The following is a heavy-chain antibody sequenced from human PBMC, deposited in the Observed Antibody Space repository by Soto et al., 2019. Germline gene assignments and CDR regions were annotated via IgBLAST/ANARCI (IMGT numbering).Heavy chain of an antibody. CDR2: ISAYNGNT. D-gene: IGHD2-2*01. CDR3: ARDSPYCSRTSCATGGGDY. J-gene: IGHJ4*02. Sequence: QVQLVQSGAEVKKPGASVKVSCKASGYTFTSYGISWVRQAPGQGLEWMGWISAYNGNTNYAQKLQGRGTMTTDTSTSTAYMELRSLRSDDTAVYYCARDSPYCSRTSCATGGGDYWGQGTLVTVSS. V-gene: IGHV1-18*01. CDR1: GYTFTSYG.